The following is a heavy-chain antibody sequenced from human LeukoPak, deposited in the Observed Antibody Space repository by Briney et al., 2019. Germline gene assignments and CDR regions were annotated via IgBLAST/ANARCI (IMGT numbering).Heavy chain of an antibody. CDR2: IIPILGIA. CDR1: GGTFSSYA. CDR3: ARVYYDSGGYYYYFDY. D-gene: IGHD3-22*01. Sequence: GASVKVSCKASGGTFSSYAISWVRQAPGQGLEWMGRIIPILGIANYAQKFQGRVTITADKSTGTAYMELSSLRSEDTAVYYCARVYYDSGGYYYYFDYWGQGTLVTASP. J-gene: IGHJ4*02. V-gene: IGHV1-69*04.